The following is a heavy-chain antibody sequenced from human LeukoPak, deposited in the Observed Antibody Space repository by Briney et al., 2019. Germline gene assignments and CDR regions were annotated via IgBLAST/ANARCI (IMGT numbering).Heavy chain of an antibody. J-gene: IGHJ4*02. V-gene: IGHV3-15*01. CDR1: GFTFSNAW. Sequence: GGSLRLSCAASGFTFSNAWMSWVRQAPGKGLEWVGRIKSKTDGGTTDYAAPVKGRFTISRDDSKYTLYLQMNSLKTGDTAVYYCTTGGVTTVTTGDYWGQGTLVTVSS. D-gene: IGHD4-17*01. CDR2: IKSKTDGGTT. CDR3: TTGGVTTVTTGDY.